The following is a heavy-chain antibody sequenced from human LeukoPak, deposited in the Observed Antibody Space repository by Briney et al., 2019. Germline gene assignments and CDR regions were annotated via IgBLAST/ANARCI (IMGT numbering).Heavy chain of an antibody. CDR1: GFTFSNYA. CDR2: ISGTGGST. Sequence: GGSLRHSCADSGFTFSNYAISWVRQAPGKGLEWVSAISGTGGSTFYADSVKGRFTISRDNSKSTLYLQIHSLRAEDTAVYYCASLRGDSPGNWGQGTLVTVSS. CDR3: ASLRGDSPGN. J-gene: IGHJ4*02. D-gene: IGHD2-21*02. V-gene: IGHV3-23*01.